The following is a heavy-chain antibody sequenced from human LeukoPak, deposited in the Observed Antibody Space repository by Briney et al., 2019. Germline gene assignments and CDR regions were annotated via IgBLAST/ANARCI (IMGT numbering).Heavy chain of an antibody. CDR3: ARLYSILSPFDP. D-gene: IGHD2-21*01. V-gene: IGHV5-51*01. CDR2: IYPADSNT. CDR1: GYRFATYW. Sequence: GESLQISCTGSGYRFATYWIAWVRQMPGKGLEWMGIIYPADSNTRYSPSFKGQVTISADKSNNTAYLQWSSLKASDTAMYFCARLYSILSPFDPWGQGTLVTVSS. J-gene: IGHJ5*02.